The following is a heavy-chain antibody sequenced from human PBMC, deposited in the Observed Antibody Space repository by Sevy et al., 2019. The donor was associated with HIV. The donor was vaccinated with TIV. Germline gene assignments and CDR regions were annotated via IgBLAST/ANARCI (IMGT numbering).Heavy chain of an antibody. CDR1: GFTFSSYG. J-gene: IGHJ6*02. Sequence: GGSLRLSCAASGFTFSSYGMHWVRQAPGKGLEWVAFIRYDGSNKYYADSVKGRLTISRDNSKNTLYLQMNSLRAEDTAVYYCAKDLEWEPHYYYYGMDVWGQGTTVTVSS. CDR2: IRYDGSNK. D-gene: IGHD1-26*01. V-gene: IGHV3-30*02. CDR3: AKDLEWEPHYYYYGMDV.